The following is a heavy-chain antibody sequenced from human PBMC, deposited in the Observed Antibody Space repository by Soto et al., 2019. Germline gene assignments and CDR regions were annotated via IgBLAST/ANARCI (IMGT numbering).Heavy chain of an antibody. V-gene: IGHV1-69*02. Sequence: QVQLVQSGAEVKKPGSSVKVSCKASGGTFSSYTISWVRQAPGQGLEWMGRIIPILGIANYAQKFQGRVTITAEKSTSTAYMELSSLRSEDTAVYYCATLYGREGFLHWGQGTLVTVSS. D-gene: IGHD4-17*01. CDR1: GGTFSSYT. CDR2: IIPILGIA. CDR3: ATLYGREGFLH. J-gene: IGHJ1*01.